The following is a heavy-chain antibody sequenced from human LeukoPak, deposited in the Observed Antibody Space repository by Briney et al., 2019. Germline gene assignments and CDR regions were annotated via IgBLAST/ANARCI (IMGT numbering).Heavy chain of an antibody. CDR2: FSISSKI. D-gene: IGHD4-17*01. J-gene: IGHJ4*02. CDR3: ARGAGPYGDYRDS. Sequence: GGSLRLYCAASGFTVDGHSMNWVRQAPGKGLEGVSCFSISSKIYYADSVKGRFTISRDNAENSLYLQMNSLRVEDTAVYYCARGAGPYGDYRDSWGQGTLVTVSS. CDR1: GFTVDGHS. V-gene: IGHV3-48*01.